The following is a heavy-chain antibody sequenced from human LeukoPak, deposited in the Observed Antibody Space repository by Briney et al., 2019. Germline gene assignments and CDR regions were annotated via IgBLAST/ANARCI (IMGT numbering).Heavy chain of an antibody. D-gene: IGHD6-19*01. CDR3: ATYDSGWYLTY. CDR2: IYRVIIIT. J-gene: IGHJ4*02. V-gene: IGHV3-48*01. CDR1: GFTFSLCS. Sequence: GGSLRLSCAPSGFTFSLCSMNCVRQAPGEGLEWGSFIYRVIIITYYTHSVRGLFIISRDNARNSLFLQMNSLRAEDTAVYFCATYDSGWYLTYWGQGTLVTVSS.